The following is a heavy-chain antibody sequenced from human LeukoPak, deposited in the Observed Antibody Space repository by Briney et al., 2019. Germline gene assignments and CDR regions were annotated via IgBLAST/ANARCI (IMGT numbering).Heavy chain of an antibody. Sequence: SETLSLTCAVYGGSFSGYYWSWIRQPPGQGLEWIGEINHSGSTNYNPSLKSRVSISVDSSKNQFSLKVSSVTAADTAVYYCARGSDTAAGLYWGQGTLVTVSS. CDR1: GGSFSGYY. D-gene: IGHD6-13*01. J-gene: IGHJ4*02. CDR3: ARGSDTAAGLY. V-gene: IGHV4-34*01. CDR2: INHSGST.